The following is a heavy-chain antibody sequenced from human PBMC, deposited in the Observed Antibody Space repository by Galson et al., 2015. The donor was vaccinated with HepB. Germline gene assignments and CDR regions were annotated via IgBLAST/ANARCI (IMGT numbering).Heavy chain of an antibody. CDR3: ARDETTVTHNWFDP. Sequence: SLRLSCAASGFTFSSYSMNWVRQAPGKGLEWVSYISSSSSTIYYADSVKGRFTISRDNAKNSLYLQMNSLRAEDTAVYYCARDETTVTHNWFDPWVQGTLVTVSS. V-gene: IGHV3-48*04. CDR1: GFTFSSYS. J-gene: IGHJ5*02. D-gene: IGHD4-11*01. CDR2: ISSSSSTI.